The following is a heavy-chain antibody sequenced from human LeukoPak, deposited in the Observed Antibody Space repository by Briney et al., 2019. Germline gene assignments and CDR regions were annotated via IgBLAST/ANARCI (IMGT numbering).Heavy chain of an antibody. Sequence: GGSLRLSCAASGFTFVTYGMHWVRQAPGKGLEWVAVISYDGSNKYCADSVKGRFTISRDNSKNTLYLQMNSLSAEDTAVYYCAKDFSITMVRGVVVAMDVWGQGTTVAVSS. CDR2: ISYDGSNK. CDR3: AKDFSITMVRGVVVAMDV. V-gene: IGHV3-30*18. J-gene: IGHJ6*02. CDR1: GFTFVTYG. D-gene: IGHD3-10*01.